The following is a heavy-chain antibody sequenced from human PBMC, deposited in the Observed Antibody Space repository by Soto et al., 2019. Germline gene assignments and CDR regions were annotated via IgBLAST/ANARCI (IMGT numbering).Heavy chain of an antibody. CDR1: GFMFSNYW. CDR2: IKQDGSDK. V-gene: IGHV3-7*01. Sequence: EVQLVESGGGLFQPGGSLRLSCAASGFMFSNYWMSWVRQAPGKGLEWVAIIKQDGSDKYYVDSVKGRFTISRDNAKNSLYLQMNSLRIEDAAVYYCARNRDYAFDYWGRGTLVTVSS. CDR3: ARNRDYAFDY. D-gene: IGHD4-17*01. J-gene: IGHJ4*02.